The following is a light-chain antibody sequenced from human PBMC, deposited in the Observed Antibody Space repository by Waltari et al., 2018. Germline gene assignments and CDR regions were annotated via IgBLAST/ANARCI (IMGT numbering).Light chain of an antibody. V-gene: IGKV1-17*01. J-gene: IGKJ1*01. Sequence: DIQMTQSPSSLSALIGDRVIITCRASQDIGHDLDWYQQMPGKAPKRLIYRSSTLQSGVPSRFSGSGSGTEFTLTINFIQPEDFAAYYCLQHKTYPRTFGQGTKVEVK. CDR1: QDIGHD. CDR3: LQHKTYPRT. CDR2: RSS.